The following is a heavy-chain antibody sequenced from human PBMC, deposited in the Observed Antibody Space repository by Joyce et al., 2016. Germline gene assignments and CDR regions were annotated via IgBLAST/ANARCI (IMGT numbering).Heavy chain of an antibody. Sequence: EVQLVESGGGLLQPGGSLRLSCAASGFTFTNYWMHWVRQAPGKGLVWVARVDSDGRGTSYADSVKGRFTISRDNAKNMVYLQRNSLRIEDTAVYYCGSVFEYWGRGALVTVSS. CDR1: GFTFTNYW. CDR2: VDSDGRGT. J-gene: IGHJ4*02. V-gene: IGHV3-74*01. CDR3: GSVFEY.